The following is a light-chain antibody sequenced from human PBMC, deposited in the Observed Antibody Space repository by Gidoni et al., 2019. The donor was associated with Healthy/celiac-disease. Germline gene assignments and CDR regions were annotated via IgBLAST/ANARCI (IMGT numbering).Light chain of an antibody. CDR1: QSVSSSY. V-gene: IGKV3-20*01. CDR2: GAY. CDR3: QQYGSSPT. Sequence: EFVLTKSPGTLSLSPGERATLSCRASQSVSSSYLAWYQQKPGQAPRLLIYGAYSRATGIPDRFSGSGSGTDFTLTISRLEPEDFAVYYCQQYGSSPTFGGGTKVEIK. J-gene: IGKJ4*01.